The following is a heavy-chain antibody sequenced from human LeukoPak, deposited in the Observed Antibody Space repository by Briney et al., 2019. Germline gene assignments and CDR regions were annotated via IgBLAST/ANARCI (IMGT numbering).Heavy chain of an antibody. Sequence: GGSLRLSCAASGFTFSSYSIHWVRQAPGKGLEWVAVISYDGSNKYYADSVKGRFTISRDNSKNTLYLEMNSLRTEDTAVYYCALLPLVVNKLGAFDIWGQGTMVTVSS. V-gene: IGHV3-30*03. J-gene: IGHJ3*02. CDR3: ALLPLVVNKLGAFDI. CDR1: GFTFSSYS. CDR2: ISYDGSNK. D-gene: IGHD3-22*01.